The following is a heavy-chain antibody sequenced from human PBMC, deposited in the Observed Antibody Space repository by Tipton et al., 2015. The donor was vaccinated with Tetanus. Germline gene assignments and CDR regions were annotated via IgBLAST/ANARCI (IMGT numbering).Heavy chain of an antibody. CDR1: GFIFSSYP. D-gene: IGHD2-15*01. CDR2: ILRPGDSP. CDR3: ARDPEFSDCSGDNCYAGGDY. Sequence: SLRLSCAASGFIFSSYPMHWVRQAPGKGLEYVSSILRPGDSPLYADSVRGRFTTSRDNSKNTVYLQMNSLRVEDTAVYYCARDPEFSDCSGDNCYAGGDYWGQGTLVTVSS. J-gene: IGHJ4*02. V-gene: IGHV3-64*02.